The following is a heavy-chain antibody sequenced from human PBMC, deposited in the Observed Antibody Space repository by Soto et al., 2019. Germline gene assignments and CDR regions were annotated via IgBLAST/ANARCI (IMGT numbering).Heavy chain of an antibody. D-gene: IGHD1-26*01. CDR3: DGADRDQLLSTS. V-gene: IGHV1-8*01. J-gene: IGHJ4*02. Sequence: QVQLVQSGAEVKQPGASVKVSCRTSGYTFTNYDIAWVRQATGHGLGWMGWMNPYSANTGYAQKFQGRVTMNRDTSINTAYMDSKSLNSEYTAVYYCDGADRDQLLSTSWGQGTMLAVAS. CDR1: GYTFTNYD. CDR2: MNPYSANT.